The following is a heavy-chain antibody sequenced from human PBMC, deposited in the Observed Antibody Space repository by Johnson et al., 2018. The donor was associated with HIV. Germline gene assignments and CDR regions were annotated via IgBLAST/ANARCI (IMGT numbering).Heavy chain of an antibody. J-gene: IGHJ3*02. CDR3: ARDLTNWGVGDAFDI. D-gene: IGHD7-27*01. CDR2: IRYDESNK. V-gene: IGHV3-30*02. Sequence: QVQLVESGGGVVQPGGSLRLSCAASGFTFSNYGMHWVRQAPGKVLEWVAFIRYDESNKYYADSVKGRFTISRDNSKNTLYLQMNSLRAEDTAVYYCARDLTNWGVGDAFDIWGQGTMVTVSS. CDR1: GFTFSNYG.